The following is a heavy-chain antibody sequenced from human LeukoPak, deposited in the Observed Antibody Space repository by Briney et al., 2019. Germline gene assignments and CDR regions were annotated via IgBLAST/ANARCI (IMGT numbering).Heavy chain of an antibody. CDR2: IYYSGST. CDR3: ASGRDSSSWYFDY. V-gene: IGHV4-59*08. CDR1: GGSISSYY. Sequence: SETLSLTCTASGGSISSYYWSWIRQPPGKGLEWIGYIYYSGSTNYNPSLKSRVTISVDTSKNQFSLKLSSVTAADTAVYYCASGRDSSSWYFDYWGQGTLVTVSS. J-gene: IGHJ4*02. D-gene: IGHD6-13*01.